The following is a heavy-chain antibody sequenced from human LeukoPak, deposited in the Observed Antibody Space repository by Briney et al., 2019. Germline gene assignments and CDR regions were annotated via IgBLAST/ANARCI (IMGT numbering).Heavy chain of an antibody. CDR3: ARRRWGDYGNYFDY. J-gene: IGHJ4*02. CDR1: GESFSGYY. D-gene: IGHD4-17*01. CDR2: INHSGST. Sequence: SETLSLTCAVYGESFSGYYWSWIRQPPGKGLEWIGEINHSGSTNYNPSLKSRVTISVDTSKNQFSLKLSSVTAADTAVYYCARRRWGDYGNYFDYWGQGTLVTVSS. V-gene: IGHV4-34*01.